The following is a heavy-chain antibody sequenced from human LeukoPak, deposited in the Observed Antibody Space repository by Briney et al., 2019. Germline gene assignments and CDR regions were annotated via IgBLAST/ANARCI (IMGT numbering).Heavy chain of an antibody. V-gene: IGHV3-23*01. Sequence: PGGSLRLSCAASGFTFSSYAMSWVRQAPGKGLEWVSAISGSGGSTHYADSVKGRFTISRDNSKNTLYLQMNSLRAEDTAVYYCAKAVTTVTYYYYYMDVWGKGTTVTVSS. J-gene: IGHJ6*03. CDR2: ISGSGGST. CDR1: GFTFSSYA. CDR3: AKAVTTVTYYYYYMDV. D-gene: IGHD4-11*01.